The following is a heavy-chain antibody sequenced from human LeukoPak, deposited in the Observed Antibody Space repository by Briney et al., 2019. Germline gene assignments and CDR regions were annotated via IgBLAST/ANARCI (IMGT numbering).Heavy chain of an antibody. J-gene: IGHJ4*02. CDR1: GXSFTTSW. CDR2: VYPGDSDT. CDR3: ARYFSDSSGYYYPLDY. V-gene: IGHV5-51*01. Sequence: GESLKISCKGSGXSFTTSWIGWVRQMPGKGLEWMGIVYPGDSDTRYSPSFQGQVTISADKSISTAYLQWSSLKASDTAMYYCARYFSDSSGYYYPLDYWGQGTLVTVSS. D-gene: IGHD3-22*01.